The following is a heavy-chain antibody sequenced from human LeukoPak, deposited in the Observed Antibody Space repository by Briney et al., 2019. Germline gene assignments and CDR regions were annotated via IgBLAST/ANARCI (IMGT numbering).Heavy chain of an antibody. Sequence: SETLSLTCAVYGGSFSGYYWSWIRQPPGKGLEWIGEINHSGSTNYNPSLKSRVTISVDTSKNQFSLKLSSVTAADTAVYYCAIHIVVVPAATKKNWFDPWGQGTLVTVSS. J-gene: IGHJ5*02. D-gene: IGHD2-2*01. CDR3: AIHIVVVPAATKKNWFDP. V-gene: IGHV4-34*01. CDR2: INHSGST. CDR1: GGSFSGYY.